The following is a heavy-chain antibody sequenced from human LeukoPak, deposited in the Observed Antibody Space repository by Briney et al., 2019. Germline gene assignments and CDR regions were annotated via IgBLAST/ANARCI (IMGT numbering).Heavy chain of an antibody. J-gene: IGHJ4*02. Sequence: ASVKVSCKASGYTFTSYGICWVRQSPGQGLEWMGWIGAYNGNTNYAQKLQGRVTMTTDTSTSTAYMELRSLRSDDTAVYYCARDRFIYDILTGYYNPFDYWGQGTLVTVSS. CDR1: GYTFTSYG. D-gene: IGHD3-9*01. V-gene: IGHV1-18*01. CDR2: IGAYNGNT. CDR3: ARDRFIYDILTGYYNPFDY.